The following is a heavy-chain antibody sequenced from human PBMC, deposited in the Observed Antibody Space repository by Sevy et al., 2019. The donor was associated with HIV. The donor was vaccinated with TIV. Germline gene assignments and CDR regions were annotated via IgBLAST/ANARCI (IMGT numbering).Heavy chain of an antibody. D-gene: IGHD6-19*01. Sequence: GAVKVSCKASGYTFTSYYMHWVRQAPGQGLEWRGIINPSGRSTSYAQKFQGRVTMSRDTSTSTVYMQLSSLRSEDTDVNYCARDRTQQWLVRTNNGMDVWGQGTTVSVSS. CDR1: GYTFTSYY. CDR3: ARDRTQQWLVRTNNGMDV. V-gene: IGHV1-46*01. J-gene: IGHJ6*01. CDR2: INPSGRST.